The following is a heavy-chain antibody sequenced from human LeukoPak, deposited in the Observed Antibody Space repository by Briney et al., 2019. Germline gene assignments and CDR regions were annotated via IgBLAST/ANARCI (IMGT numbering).Heavy chain of an antibody. Sequence: PSESLSLTCTVSGGSISSYYWSWVRQPAGKGLEWLGRIYTSGSTNYNPSLKSRVTMSVDTSKNQFSLKLSSVTAADTAVHYTARSDLNSCSWALATFEGYWCQGTLVTVSS. CDR2: IYTSGST. CDR1: GGSISSYY. CDR3: ARSDLNSCSWALATFEGY. V-gene: IGHV4-4*07. D-gene: IGHD6-13*01. J-gene: IGHJ4*02.